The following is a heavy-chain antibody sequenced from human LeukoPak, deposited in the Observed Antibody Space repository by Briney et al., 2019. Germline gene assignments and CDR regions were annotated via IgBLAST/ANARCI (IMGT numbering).Heavy chain of an antibody. CDR3: AREADYSGSYYFDP. V-gene: IGHV4-30-4*01. D-gene: IGHD1-26*01. CDR1: GGSISSGDYY. J-gene: IGHJ5*02. CDR2: IYYSGST. Sequence: SQTLSLTCTVSGGSISSGDYYWSWIRQPPGKGLEWIGYIYYSGSTYYNPSLKSRVTISVDTSKNQFSLKLSSVTAADTAVYYCAREADYSGSYYFDPWGQGTLVTVSS.